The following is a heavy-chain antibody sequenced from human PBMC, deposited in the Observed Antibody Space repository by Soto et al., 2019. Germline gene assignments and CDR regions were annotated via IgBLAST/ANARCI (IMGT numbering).Heavy chain of an antibody. CDR2: ITGSGSST. D-gene: IGHD4-17*01. CDR3: AKELYGDDGGVD. J-gene: IGHJ4*02. Sequence: EVQLLDSGGGLVQPGGSLRLSCAASGFTFSTYAMSWVRQAPGKGLEWVSTITGSGSSTYYADSVKGRFTISRDNSKNTLSLQMNSLRAEDTAVYYCAKELYGDDGGVDWGQGTLVTVSS. V-gene: IGHV3-23*01. CDR1: GFTFSTYA.